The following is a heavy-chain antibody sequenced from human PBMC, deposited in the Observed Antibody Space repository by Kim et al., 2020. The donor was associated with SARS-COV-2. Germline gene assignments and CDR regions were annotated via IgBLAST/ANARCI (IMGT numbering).Heavy chain of an antibody. Sequence: ASVKVSCKASGYTFTSYGISWVRQAPGQGLEWMGWISAYNGNTNYAQKLQGRVTMTTDTSTSTAYMELRSLRSDDTAVYYCAREKYSSSWYNYYYGMDVWGQGTTVTVSS. CDR2: ISAYNGNT. J-gene: IGHJ6*02. CDR3: AREKYSSSWYNYYYGMDV. D-gene: IGHD6-13*01. V-gene: IGHV1-18*04. CDR1: GYTFTSYG.